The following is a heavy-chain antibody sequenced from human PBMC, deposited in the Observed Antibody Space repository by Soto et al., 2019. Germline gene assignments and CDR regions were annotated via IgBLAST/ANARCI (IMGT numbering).Heavy chain of an antibody. D-gene: IGHD3-22*01. Sequence: EEQLVESGGGLVQPGGSLRVSCAASGFSFRSYAMNWVRQAPGKGLEWVSYISVGRGFIFYADSVKGRFTISRDDAKNSLYLQMNTLRGEDTAVYYCVRDDRWAFDIWGQGTMVTVSS. CDR2: ISVGRGFI. J-gene: IGHJ3*02. CDR1: GFSFRSYA. CDR3: VRDDRWAFDI. V-gene: IGHV3-48*01.